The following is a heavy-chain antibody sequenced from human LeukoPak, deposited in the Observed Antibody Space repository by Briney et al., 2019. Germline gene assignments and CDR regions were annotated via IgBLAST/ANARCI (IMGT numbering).Heavy chain of an antibody. CDR1: GGSISSSGYY. CDR3: AIDQWLVPYN. D-gene: IGHD6-19*01. J-gene: IGHJ4*02. CDR2: MYYSGST. Sequence: SETLSLTCTVSGGSISSSGYYWGWIRQPPGKGLEWIGSMYYSGSTYHNPSLKSRVTISIDTSKNQFSLKLSSVTAADTAVYYCAIDQWLVPYNWGQGTLVTVSS. V-gene: IGHV4-39*07.